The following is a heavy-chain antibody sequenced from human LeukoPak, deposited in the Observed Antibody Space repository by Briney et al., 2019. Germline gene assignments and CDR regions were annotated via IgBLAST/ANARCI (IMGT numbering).Heavy chain of an antibody. CDR2: IYYSGST. Sequence: SETLSLTCTVSGGSISSGGYYWSWIRQHPGKGLEWIGYIYYSGSTYYNPSLKSRVTISVDTSKNQFSLKLSSVTAADTAVYYCARSRFLEWLSDAFDIWGQGTMVTVSS. D-gene: IGHD3-3*01. CDR3: ARSRFLEWLSDAFDI. CDR1: GGSISSGGYY. V-gene: IGHV4-31*03. J-gene: IGHJ3*02.